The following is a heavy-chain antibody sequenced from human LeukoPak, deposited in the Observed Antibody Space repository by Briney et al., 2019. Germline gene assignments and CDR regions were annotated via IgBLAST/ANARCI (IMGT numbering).Heavy chain of an antibody. CDR2: MNPNSGNT. V-gene: IGHV1-8*01. J-gene: IGHJ4*02. CDR1: GYTFTSYD. D-gene: IGHD3-10*01. Sequence: ASVKVSCKASGYTFTSYDINWVRQATGQGLEWMGWMNPNSGNTGYAQKFQGRVTMTRNTSISTAYMELSSLRSEDTAVYYCERGPLYGSGSYCNYWGQGTLVTVSS. CDR3: ERGPLYGSGSYCNY.